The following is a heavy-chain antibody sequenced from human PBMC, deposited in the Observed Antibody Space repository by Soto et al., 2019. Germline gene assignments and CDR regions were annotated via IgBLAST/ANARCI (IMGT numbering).Heavy chain of an antibody. Sequence: EVQLVESGGGLVQPGGSLRLSCAASGFTFSSYSMNWVRQAPGKGLEWVSYISSSSSTIYYADSVKGRFTISRDNAKNSLYLHMNSLRDEDTAVYYCARVYSGYDFPFDYWGQGTLVTVSS. D-gene: IGHD5-12*01. J-gene: IGHJ4*02. V-gene: IGHV3-48*02. CDR3: ARVYSGYDFPFDY. CDR1: GFTFSSYS. CDR2: ISSSSSTI.